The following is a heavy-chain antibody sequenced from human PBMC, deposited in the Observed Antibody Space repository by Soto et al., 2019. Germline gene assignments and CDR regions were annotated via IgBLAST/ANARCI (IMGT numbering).Heavy chain of an antibody. CDR1: GGSISSFY. J-gene: IGHJ4*02. CDR2: VYNSGST. Sequence: SETLSLTCTVSGGSISSFYWSWIRQPPGKGLEWIGYVYNSGSTDYNPSLLSRVTISIDTSKNQFSLRLTSVTAADTAVYYCATASSSGSRGELDYWGQGTLVSVSS. V-gene: IGHV4-59*01. CDR3: ATASSSGSRGELDY. D-gene: IGHD3-22*01.